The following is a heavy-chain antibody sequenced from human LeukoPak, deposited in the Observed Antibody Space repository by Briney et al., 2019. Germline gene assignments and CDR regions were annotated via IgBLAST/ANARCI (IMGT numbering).Heavy chain of an antibody. CDR2: ISGDSGTT. D-gene: IGHD3-16*01. J-gene: IGHJ4*02. CDR3: AKQAASGGGVDY. Sequence: PGGSLRLSCATSGFTFYDYAMHWVRQAPGKGLEWVSLISGDSGTTYYANSVKGRFTISRDNSKNSLHVQMNNLRSEDTALYYCAKQAASGGGVDYWGQGTLVTVSS. CDR1: GFTFYDYA. V-gene: IGHV3-43*02.